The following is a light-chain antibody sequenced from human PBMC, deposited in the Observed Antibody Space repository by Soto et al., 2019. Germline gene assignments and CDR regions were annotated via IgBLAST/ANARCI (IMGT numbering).Light chain of an antibody. CDR3: CSFAGSYTWV. V-gene: IGLV2-11*01. CDR1: SSDVGDYNY. Sequence: QSALTQPRSVSGSPGQSVTISCTGTSSDVGDYNYVSWYQQNPGKAPKLMIYDVSKRPSGVPDRFSGSKSGNTASLTISGLQSEDEADYYCCSFAGSYTWVFSGGTKLTVL. J-gene: IGLJ3*02. CDR2: DVS.